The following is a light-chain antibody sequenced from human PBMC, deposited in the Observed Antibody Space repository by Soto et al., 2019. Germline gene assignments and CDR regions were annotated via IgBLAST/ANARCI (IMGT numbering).Light chain of an antibody. CDR3: SSYTSSSTV. CDR1: SSDVGGYNY. CDR2: EVS. Sequence: QSALTQPASVSGSPGQSITISCTGTSSDVGGYNYVSWYQQHPGKAPKLMIYEVSNRPSGVSNRFSGSKSGNTASLTISGLQAEDEADYSCSSYTSSSTVFGGGTKRTVL. J-gene: IGLJ3*02. V-gene: IGLV2-14*01.